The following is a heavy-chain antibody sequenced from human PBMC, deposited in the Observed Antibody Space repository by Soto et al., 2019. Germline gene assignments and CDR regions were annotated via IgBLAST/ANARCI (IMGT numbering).Heavy chain of an antibody. CDR3: AARGSYCDSLADPYAFDI. CDR1: GFTFTSSA. J-gene: IGHJ3*02. CDR2: IVVGSGNT. Sequence: GASVKVSCKASGFTFTSSAVQWVRQARGQRLEWIGWIVVGSGNTNYAQKFQERVTITRDMSTSTAYMELSSLRSEDTAVYYCAARGSYCDSLADPYAFDIWGQGTMVTVSS. V-gene: IGHV1-58*01. D-gene: IGHD3-22*01.